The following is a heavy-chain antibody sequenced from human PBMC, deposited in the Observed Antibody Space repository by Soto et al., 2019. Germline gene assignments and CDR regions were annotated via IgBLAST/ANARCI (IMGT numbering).Heavy chain of an antibody. CDR2: ISWNSNRV. V-gene: IGHV3-9*01. J-gene: IGHJ6*03. CDR1: GYSFDDYA. Sequence: EAQLVESGGGVAQPGRSLRLSCAGSGYSFDDYAMHWVRQAPGKGLEWVSGISWNSNRVAYADSVKGRFSISRDNVLNALYLKMDSLRPEDTSLYYCAKEVNRLLWFGDFFYMDVWGKGATVTVS. CDR3: AKEVNRLLWFGDFFYMDV. D-gene: IGHD3-10*01.